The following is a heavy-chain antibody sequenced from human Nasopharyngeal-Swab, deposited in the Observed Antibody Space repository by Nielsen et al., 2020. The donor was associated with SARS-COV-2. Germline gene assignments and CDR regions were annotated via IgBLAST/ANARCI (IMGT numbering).Heavy chain of an antibody. CDR1: GYSFTSYW. D-gene: IGHD5-18*01. Sequence: GGSLRLSCKGSGYSFTSYWISWVRQMPGKGLEWMGRIDPSDSYTNYSPSFQGHVTISADKSISTAYLQWNSLKASDTAMYYCARVKDTAMVKFLDYWGQGTLVTVSS. V-gene: IGHV5-10-1*01. J-gene: IGHJ4*02. CDR3: ARVKDTAMVKFLDY. CDR2: IDPSDSYT.